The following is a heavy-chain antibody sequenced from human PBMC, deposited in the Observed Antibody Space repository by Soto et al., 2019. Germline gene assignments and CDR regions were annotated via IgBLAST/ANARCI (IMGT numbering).Heavy chain of an antibody. D-gene: IGHD5-12*01. V-gene: IGHV4-31*03. CDR2: IYYSGST. CDR1: GGSISSGGYY. Sequence: QVQLQESGPGLVKPSQTLSLTCTVSGGSISSGGYYWSWIRQHPGKGLEWIGYIYYSGSTYYNPSLESGVTISVDTSKNHFSLKLSSVTAADTAVYYCARVGWLQFKGSPPNWFDPWGQGTLVTVSS. J-gene: IGHJ5*02. CDR3: ARVGWLQFKGSPPNWFDP.